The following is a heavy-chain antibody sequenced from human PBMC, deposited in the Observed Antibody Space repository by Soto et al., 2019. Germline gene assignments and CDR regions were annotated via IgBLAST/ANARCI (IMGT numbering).Heavy chain of an antibody. Sequence: QVLLVQSGVEVRKPGASVKVSCKTSGYTFTSHGVSWLRQAPGQGPGRMGWISTYGGNSNYARKFQDRLTMSSDTSTRTVYMELRSLRSDDTAVYYCARDPGTSRFDYWGQGTLVTVS. CDR1: GYTFTSHG. V-gene: IGHV1-18*01. CDR2: ISTYGGNS. J-gene: IGHJ4*02. D-gene: IGHD2-2*01. CDR3: ARDPGTSRFDY.